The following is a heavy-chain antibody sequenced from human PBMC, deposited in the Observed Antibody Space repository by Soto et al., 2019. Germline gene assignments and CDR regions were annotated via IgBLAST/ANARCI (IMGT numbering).Heavy chain of an antibody. J-gene: IGHJ6*02. V-gene: IGHV5-51*01. CDR2: IYPGDSDT. CDR1: GYSFTSYW. Sequence: PGESLKISCKGSGYSFTSYWIGWVRQMPGKGLEWMGIIYPGDSDTRYSPSFQGQVTVSAGKSTSTAYLQWSSLKASDTAMYYCAKDGHRPDYYYGMDVWGQGTTVTVSS. CDR3: AKDGHRPDYYYGMDV.